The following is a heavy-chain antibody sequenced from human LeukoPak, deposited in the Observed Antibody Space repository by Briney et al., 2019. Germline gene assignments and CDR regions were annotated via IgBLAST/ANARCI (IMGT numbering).Heavy chain of an antibody. CDR3: ARDNGDFDAFDI. CDR1: GYTFTSYD. V-gene: IGHV1-8*01. Sequence: ASVKVSRKSSGYTFTSYDIRWVRQAAGQGLEWLGWMNPYSCNTGYAQKFQGRVAITRQTSISTAYMELSSMRSDDTAVYYCARDNGDFDAFDIWGQGTMVTVSS. J-gene: IGHJ3*02. CDR2: MNPYSCNT. D-gene: IGHD2-8*01.